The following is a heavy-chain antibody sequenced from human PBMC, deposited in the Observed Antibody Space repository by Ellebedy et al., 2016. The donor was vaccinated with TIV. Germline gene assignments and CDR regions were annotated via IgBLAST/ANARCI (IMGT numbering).Heavy chain of an antibody. J-gene: IGHJ4*02. CDR1: GGSISSTVW. CDR3: ARTFSPHCSSGVCYMAYYFDY. D-gene: IGHD2-8*01. V-gene: IGHV4-4*02. Sequence: MPSETLSLTCAISGGSISSTVWWTWVRQPPGKGLEWIGNIYYSGSTYHSPSLKSRVTISVDTSKNQFSLKLSSVTAADTAVYYCARTFSPHCSSGVCYMAYYFDYWGQGTLVTVSS. CDR2: IYYSGST.